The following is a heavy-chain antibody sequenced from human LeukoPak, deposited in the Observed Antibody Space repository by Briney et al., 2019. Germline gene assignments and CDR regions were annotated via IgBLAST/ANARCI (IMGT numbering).Heavy chain of an antibody. J-gene: IGHJ4*02. D-gene: IGHD4-17*01. CDR1: GGSISSGDYY. CDR3: ATSLPQGVTTTVFSPFDY. Sequence: KASQTLSLTCTVSGGSISSGDYYWSWIRQPPGKGLEWIGYIYYSGSTYYNPSLKSRVTISVDTSKNQFSLKLSSVTAADTAVYYCATSLPQGVTTTVFSPFDYWGQGTLVTVSS. CDR2: IYYSGST. V-gene: IGHV4-30-4*01.